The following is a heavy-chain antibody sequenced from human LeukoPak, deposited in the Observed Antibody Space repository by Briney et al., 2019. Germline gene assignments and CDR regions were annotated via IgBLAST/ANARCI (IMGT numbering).Heavy chain of an antibody. J-gene: IGHJ4*02. CDR1: GYTFTGYY. CDR3: AREGYGDYEGGVLDY. Sequence: WASVKVSCKASGYTFTGYYMHWVRQAPGQGLECMGRINPNSCGTNYAQNFQGRVTMTRDTSISTAYMELSRLRSDDTAVYYCAREGYGDYEGGVLDYWGQGTLVTVSS. V-gene: IGHV1-2*06. D-gene: IGHD4-17*01. CDR2: INPNSCGT.